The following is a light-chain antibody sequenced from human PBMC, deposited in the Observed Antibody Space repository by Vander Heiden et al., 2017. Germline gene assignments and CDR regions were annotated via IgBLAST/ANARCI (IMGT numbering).Light chain of an antibody. V-gene: IGKV3-15*01. CDR1: QSVSSN. J-gene: IGKJ1*01. CDR2: GAS. CDR3: QQYNNWPPLT. Sequence: EIVMTQSPATLSVSPGERATLSCRASQSVSSNLAWYQQKPGQAPRLLIYGASTRATGIPARFSGSGSGTEFTLTISSLQSEDFAVYYCQQYNNWPPLTFGQGTKVXIK.